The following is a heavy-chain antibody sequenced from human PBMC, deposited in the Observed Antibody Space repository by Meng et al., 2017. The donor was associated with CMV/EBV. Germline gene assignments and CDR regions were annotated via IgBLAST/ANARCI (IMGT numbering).Heavy chain of an antibody. CDR1: GFTFSSYG. J-gene: IGHJ4*02. V-gene: IGHV3-30*02. CDR2: IRYDGSNK. CDR3: AKDDFWGSSSWYYFEY. Sequence: GGSLRLSCAASGFTFSSYGMHWVRQAPGKGLEWVAFIRYDGSNKYYADSVKGRFTISRDNSKNTLYLQMNSLRAEDTAVYYCAKDDFWGSSSWYYFEYWGQGTLVTVSS. D-gene: IGHD6-13*01.